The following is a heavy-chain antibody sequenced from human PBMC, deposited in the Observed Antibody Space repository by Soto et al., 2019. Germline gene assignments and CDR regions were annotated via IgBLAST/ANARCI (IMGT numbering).Heavy chain of an antibody. CDR2: ISSSGSYI. CDR3: ARDLAGVVITYLQTNWFDP. Sequence: GGSLRLSCAASGFPFSSYSMNWVRQAPGKGLEWVSSISSSGSYIYYADSVKGRFTISRDNAKNSLYLQMNSLRAEDTAVYYCARDLAGVVITYLQTNWFDPWGQGTLVTVSS. V-gene: IGHV3-21*01. D-gene: IGHD3-3*01. J-gene: IGHJ5*02. CDR1: GFPFSSYS.